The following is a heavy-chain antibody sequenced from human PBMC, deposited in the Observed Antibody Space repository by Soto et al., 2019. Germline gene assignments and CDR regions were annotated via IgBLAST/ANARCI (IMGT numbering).Heavy chain of an antibody. CDR2: LGGNGFTT. Sequence: EVQLLESGGGLVQPGGSLRLSCVVSGFTFGSYAMSWVRQAPEKGPEWVAILGGNGFTTYYADSVKGRFTISGDKSKSTLSLQMTSLRPADTGVYYCAKALRPSLTFFSYMDVWGRGTSVTVSS. CDR3: AKALRPSLTFFSYMDV. CDR1: GFTFGSYA. D-gene: IGHD2-2*01. J-gene: IGHJ6*03. V-gene: IGHV3-23*01.